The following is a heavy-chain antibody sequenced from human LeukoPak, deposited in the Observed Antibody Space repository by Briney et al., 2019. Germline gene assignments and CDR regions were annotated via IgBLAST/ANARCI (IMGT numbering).Heavy chain of an antibody. D-gene: IGHD1-7*01. CDR3: ARVAEEYNWNYEHIDY. V-gene: IGHV3-21*01. J-gene: IGHJ4*02. Sequence: GGSLRLSCAASGFTFSAHSTHWVRQAPGKGLEWVSSISTSSSYKYYADSVKGRFTISRDNAKNSMYLQMNSLRAEDTAVYYCARVAEEYNWNYEHIDYWGQGTLATVSS. CDR2: ISTSSSYK. CDR1: GFTFSAHS.